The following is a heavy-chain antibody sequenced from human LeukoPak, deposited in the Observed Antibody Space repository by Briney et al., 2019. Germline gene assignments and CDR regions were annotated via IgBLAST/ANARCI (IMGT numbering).Heavy chain of an antibody. CDR3: ASFSSLILSGLAAAFDY. J-gene: IGHJ4*02. CDR1: GGSISSSSYY. Sequence: PSETLSLTCTVSGGSISSSSYYWGWIRQPPGKGLEWIGSIYYSGSTYYNPSLKSRVTISVDTSKNQFSLKLSSVTAADTAVYYCASFSSLILSGLAAAFDYWGQGTLVTVSS. D-gene: IGHD6-13*01. CDR2: IYYSGST. V-gene: IGHV4-39*01.